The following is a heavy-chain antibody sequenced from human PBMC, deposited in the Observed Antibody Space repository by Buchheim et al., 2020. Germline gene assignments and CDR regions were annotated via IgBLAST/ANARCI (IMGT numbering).Heavy chain of an antibody. J-gene: IGHJ4*02. D-gene: IGHD5-24*01. CDR1: GFTFSSYG. Sequence: QVQLVESGGGVVQPGRSLRLSCAASGFTFSSYGVHWVRQAPGKGLEWVAVIWYDGSNKYYADSVKGRFTISRDNSKNTLYLQMNSLRAEDTAVYYCARARGDGYNNYFDYWGQGTL. CDR3: ARARGDGYNNYFDY. V-gene: IGHV3-33*01. CDR2: IWYDGSNK.